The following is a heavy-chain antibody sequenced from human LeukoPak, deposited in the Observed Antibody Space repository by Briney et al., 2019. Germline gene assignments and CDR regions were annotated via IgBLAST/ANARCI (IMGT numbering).Heavy chain of an antibody. J-gene: IGHJ4*02. CDR2: IKSKITGGTT. CDR3: TAGTGTSDFDY. D-gene: IGHD1-7*01. CDR1: GFTFSDAW. V-gene: IGHV3-15*01. Sequence: GSLRLSCVASGFTFSDAWMSWVRQAPGKGLEWVGRIKSKITGGTTDYAAPVKGRFSISRDDSTNTLYLQMNSLKTEDTAVYYCTAGTGTSDFDYWGQGTLVTVSS.